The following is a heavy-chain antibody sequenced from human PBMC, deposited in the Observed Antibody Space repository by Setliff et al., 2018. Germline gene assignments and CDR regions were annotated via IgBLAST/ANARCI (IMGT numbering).Heavy chain of an antibody. CDR1: GYSISSGYY. V-gene: IGHV4-38-2*01. CDR3: ARLRGAFDY. J-gene: IGHJ4*02. D-gene: IGHD3-16*01. CDR2: IYHNGNS. Sequence: SETLSLTCSVSGYSISSGYYWGWIRQPPGKGLEWIGSIYHNGNSYYNPSLKSRVTISVDTSKNQLSLKLNSVTAADTAVYYCARLRGAFDYWGQGTLVTVSS.